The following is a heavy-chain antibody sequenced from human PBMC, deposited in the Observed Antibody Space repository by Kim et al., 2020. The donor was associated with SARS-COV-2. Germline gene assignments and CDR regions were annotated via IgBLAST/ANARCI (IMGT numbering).Heavy chain of an antibody. CDR1: GFTFSSYS. Sequence: GGSLRLSCAASGFTFSSYSMNWVRQAPGKGLEWVSSISSCSSYIYYADSVKGRFTISRDNAKNSLYLQMNSLRAEDTAVYYCARDKRGFGELLSHFYYYYYGMDVWGQGTTVTVSS. D-gene: IGHD3-10*01. V-gene: IGHV3-21*01. CDR3: ARDKRGFGELLSHFYYYYYGMDV. J-gene: IGHJ6*02. CDR2: ISSCSSYI.